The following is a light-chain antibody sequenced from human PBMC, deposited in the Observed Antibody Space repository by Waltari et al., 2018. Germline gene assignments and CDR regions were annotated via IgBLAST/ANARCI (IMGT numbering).Light chain of an antibody. CDR3: NSYAGNNNWV. CDR2: EVS. CDR1: SSDVGGYNY. Sequence: QSALTQPPSASGSPGQSVTISCTGTSSDVGGYNYVSWYQQYPGKAPKLMISEVSKRPSGVPGRFAGSTSGNTASLTVSGLQAEDEADYYCNSYAGNNNWVFGGGTKLTVL. V-gene: IGLV2-8*01. J-gene: IGLJ3*02.